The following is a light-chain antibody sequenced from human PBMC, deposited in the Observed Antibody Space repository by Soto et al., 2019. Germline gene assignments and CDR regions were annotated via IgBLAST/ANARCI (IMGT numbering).Light chain of an antibody. V-gene: IGKV3D-15*01. Sequence: IVITQSPSTLSVYPGERATLSCRASQSVSSNLAWYQQKPGQAPRLLIHAASTGATGIPARFRGSGSGTDFTLTISSLEPEDSTVYFCHQYADSPQTLGQGTKVDI. CDR2: AAS. J-gene: IGKJ2*01. CDR1: QSVSSN. CDR3: HQYADSPQT.